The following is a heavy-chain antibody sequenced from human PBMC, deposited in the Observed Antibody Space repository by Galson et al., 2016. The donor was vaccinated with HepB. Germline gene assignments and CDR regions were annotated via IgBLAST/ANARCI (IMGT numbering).Heavy chain of an antibody. CDR3: ARDPVASSTWYYFDY. V-gene: IGHV3-33*01. J-gene: IGHJ4*02. CDR2: IWYDGSNK. CDR1: GFTFSSYG. Sequence: SLRLSCAASGFTFSSYGMHWVRQAPGKGLEWVAVIWYDGSNKYYADSVKGRFTISRDNSKNTLYLQMNSLRAEDTAVYYCARDPVASSTWYYFDYWGQETLVTVSS. D-gene: IGHD4-11*01.